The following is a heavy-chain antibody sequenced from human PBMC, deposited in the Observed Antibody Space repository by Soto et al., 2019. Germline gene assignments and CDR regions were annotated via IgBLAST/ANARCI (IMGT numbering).Heavy chain of an antibody. J-gene: IGHJ3*02. CDR3: ARGHLWGIGENGYDAFDI. Sequence: SVNASSKESGYTFTSYYMHWVQHAHRQGLEWMGIINPSGGSTSYAQKFQGRFTMTRDTSTSTVYMQMSSLRSEDTAVYYCARGHLWGIGENGYDAFDIWGQGTMVTVSS. D-gene: IGHD3-3*02. V-gene: IGHV1-46*01. CDR1: GYTFTSYY. CDR2: INPSGGST.